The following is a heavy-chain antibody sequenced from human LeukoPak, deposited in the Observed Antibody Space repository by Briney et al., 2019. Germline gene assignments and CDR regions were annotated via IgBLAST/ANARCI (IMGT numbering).Heavy chain of an antibody. Sequence: GGSLRLSCAASGFTFSSYAMSWVRQAPGKGLEWVSAISAGGGSTYYADSVKGRFTISRDNSKNTLYLQMNSLRAEDTAVYYCAKDRGCSSTSCYWGQGTLVTVSS. CDR1: GFTFSSYA. V-gene: IGHV3-23*01. CDR3: AKDRGCSSTSCY. D-gene: IGHD2-2*01. CDR2: ISAGGGST. J-gene: IGHJ4*02.